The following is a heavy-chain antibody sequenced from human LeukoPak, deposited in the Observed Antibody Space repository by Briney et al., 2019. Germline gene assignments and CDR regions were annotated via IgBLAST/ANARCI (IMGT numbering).Heavy chain of an antibody. V-gene: IGHV1-8*01. CDR3: AVRLGGDYLDP. Sequence: ASVKVSCKASGYTFTIYDINWLRQADGQGLEWMGWMNPYSSKTEFAQKFQGRGTITRYTSISTATMELSSLTSEDTAVYYCAVRLGGDYLDPWGQGTLVTVSS. J-gene: IGHJ5*02. CDR2: MNPYSSKT. D-gene: IGHD2-21*02. CDR1: GYTFTIYD.